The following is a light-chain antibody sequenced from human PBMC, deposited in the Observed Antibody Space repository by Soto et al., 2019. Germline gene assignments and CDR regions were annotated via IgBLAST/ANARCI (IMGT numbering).Light chain of an antibody. J-gene: IGLJ1*01. V-gene: IGLV2-14*01. Sequence: QSALTQPASVSGSPGQSITISCTGTSSDVGGYNYVSWYQQHPGKAPKLMIYEVSNRPSGVSNRFSGSKSGNTASLTISGRQAEDEADYYCSSYKSRNTLDYVFGTGTKVTVL. CDR3: SSYKSRNTLDYV. CDR1: SSDVGGYNY. CDR2: EVS.